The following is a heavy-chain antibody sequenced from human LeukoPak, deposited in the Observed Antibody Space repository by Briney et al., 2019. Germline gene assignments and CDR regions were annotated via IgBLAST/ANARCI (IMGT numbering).Heavy chain of an antibody. CDR2: IIPIFGTA. J-gene: IGHJ4*02. CDR1: GGTFSSYA. CDR3: ARAYGIAVAGTDFWDY. V-gene: IGHV1-69*13. Sequence: SVKASCKASGGTFSSYAISWVRQAPGQGLEWMGGIIPIFGTANYAQKFQGRVTITADESTSTAYMELSSLRSEDTAVYYCARAYGIAVAGTDFWDYWGQGTLVTVSS. D-gene: IGHD6-19*01.